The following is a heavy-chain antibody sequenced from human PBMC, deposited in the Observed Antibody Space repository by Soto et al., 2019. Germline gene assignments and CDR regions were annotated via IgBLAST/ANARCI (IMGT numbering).Heavy chain of an antibody. D-gene: IGHD2-21*02. CDR3: AREAIVVVTAMGYYYMDV. Sequence: GGSLRLSCAASGFTFSDHYMDWVRQAPGKGLEWVGRTRNKANSYTTEYAASVKGRFTISRDDSKNSLYLQMNSLKTEDTAVYYCAREAIVVVTAMGYYYMDVWGKGTTVTVSS. V-gene: IGHV3-72*01. CDR1: GFTFSDHY. J-gene: IGHJ6*03. CDR2: TRNKANSYTT.